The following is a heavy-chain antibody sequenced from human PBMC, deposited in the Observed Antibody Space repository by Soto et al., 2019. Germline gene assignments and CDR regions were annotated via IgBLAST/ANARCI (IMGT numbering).Heavy chain of an antibody. D-gene: IGHD2-2*01. Sequence: QVQLVESGGGVVQPGRSLRLSCAASGFTFGSYGMHWVRQAPGKGPEWVAVISYDGSNEHYADSVRGRFTISRDNSKNTLFLQMDSLRAEDTAIYYCAKASFGGYCTDTPCYVTDYWGQGTLVTVSS. CDR1: GFTFGSYG. CDR2: ISYDGSNE. CDR3: AKASFGGYCTDTPCYVTDY. J-gene: IGHJ4*02. V-gene: IGHV3-30*18.